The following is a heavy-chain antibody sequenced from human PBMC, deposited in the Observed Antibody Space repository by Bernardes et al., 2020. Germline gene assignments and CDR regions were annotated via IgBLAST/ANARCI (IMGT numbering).Heavy chain of an antibody. Sequence: GSLRLSCAASGFTVSRNYMSWVRQAPGKGLEWVSVTYSGGSTYYADSVEGRFTISRDNSENTLYLQMNSLRVEDTAVYYCARDGGYGLDYWGQGTLVTVSS. D-gene: IGHD5-18*01. V-gene: IGHV3-53*01. J-gene: IGHJ4*02. CDR3: ARDGGYGLDY. CDR2: TYSGGST. CDR1: GFTVSRNY.